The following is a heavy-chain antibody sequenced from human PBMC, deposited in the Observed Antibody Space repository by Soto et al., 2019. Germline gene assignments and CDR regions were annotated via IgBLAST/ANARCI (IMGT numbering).Heavy chain of an antibody. V-gene: IGHV4-59*01. CDR1: GGSISSYY. CDR3: GRDQNGDLFAY. Sequence: SETLSLTCTVSGGSISSYYWSWIRQPPGKGLEWIGYIYYSGSTNYNPSLKSRVTISVDTSKNQFSLKLSSVTAADTAVYYCGRDQNGDLFAYWGRGTLVTVSS. CDR2: IYYSGST. J-gene: IGHJ4*02.